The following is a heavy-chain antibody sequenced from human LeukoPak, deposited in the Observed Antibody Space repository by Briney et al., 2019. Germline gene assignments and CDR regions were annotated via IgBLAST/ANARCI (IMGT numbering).Heavy chain of an antibody. Sequence: GGSLRLSCVVSGFTFSDAWMSWVRQAPGKGLEWVANIKQGGSEKYYVDAVKGRFTISRDNAKNSLYLQMNSLRAEDTAVYSCARGHYGMDVWGKGTTVTVSS. J-gene: IGHJ6*04. CDR1: GFTFSDAW. V-gene: IGHV3-7*01. CDR3: ARGHYGMDV. CDR2: IKQGGSEK.